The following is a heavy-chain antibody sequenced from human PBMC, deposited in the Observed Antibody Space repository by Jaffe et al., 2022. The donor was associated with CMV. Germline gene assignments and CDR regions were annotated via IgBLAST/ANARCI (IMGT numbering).Heavy chain of an antibody. Sequence: QVQLQESGPGLVKPSGTLSLTCAVSGGSISSSNWWSWVRQPPGKGLEWIGEIYHSGSTNYNPSLKSRVTISVDKSKNQFSLKLSSVTAADTAVYYCAGEAPPGVWGSYRQGSFDYWGQGTLVTVSS. D-gene: IGHD3-16*02. CDR3: AGEAPPGVWGSYRQGSFDY. V-gene: IGHV4-4*02. CDR1: GGSISSSNW. CDR2: IYHSGST. J-gene: IGHJ4*02.